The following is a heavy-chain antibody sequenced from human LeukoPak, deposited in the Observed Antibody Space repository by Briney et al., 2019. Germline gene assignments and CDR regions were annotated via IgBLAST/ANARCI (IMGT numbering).Heavy chain of an antibody. CDR2: IYYSGST. CDR1: GGSISSSSYY. V-gene: IGHV4-39*07. D-gene: IGHD3-9*01. CDR3: ARSGILTGPRWWFDP. Sequence: PSETLSLTCTVSGGSISSSSYYWGWIRQPPGKGLEWIGSIYYSGSTYYNPSLKSRVAISVDTSKNQFSLKLSSVTAADTAVYYCARSGILTGPRWWFDPWGQGTLVTVSS. J-gene: IGHJ5*02.